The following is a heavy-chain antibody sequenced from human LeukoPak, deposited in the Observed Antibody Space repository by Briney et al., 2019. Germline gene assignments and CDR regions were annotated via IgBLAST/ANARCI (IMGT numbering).Heavy chain of an antibody. Sequence: KTGGSLRLSCAASGFTFSSYSMNWVRQAPGKGLEWVSSISSSSSYIYYADSVKGRFTISRDNAKNSLYLQMNSLRAEDTAVYYCARGGYSSRSHFDPWGQGTLVTVSS. CDR1: GFTFSSYS. V-gene: IGHV3-21*01. J-gene: IGHJ5*02. D-gene: IGHD6-13*01. CDR3: ARGGYSSRSHFDP. CDR2: ISSSSSYI.